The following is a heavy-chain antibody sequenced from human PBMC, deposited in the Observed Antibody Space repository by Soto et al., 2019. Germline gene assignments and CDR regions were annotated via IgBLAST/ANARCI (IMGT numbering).Heavy chain of an antibody. V-gene: IGHV3-11*06. Sequence: GGALRLSCAASGFTFSDYYMSWIRQAPGKGLEWVSYISSSSSYTNYADSVKGRFTISRDNAKNSLYLQMNSLRAEDTAVYYCARAEVGYCSGGSCPTYYYGMDVWGQGTTVTVSS. D-gene: IGHD2-15*01. CDR2: ISSSSSYT. J-gene: IGHJ6*02. CDR1: GFTFSDYY. CDR3: ARAEVGYCSGGSCPTYYYGMDV.